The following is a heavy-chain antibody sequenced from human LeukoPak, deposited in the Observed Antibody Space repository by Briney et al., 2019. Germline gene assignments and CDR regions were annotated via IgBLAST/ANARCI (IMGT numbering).Heavy chain of an antibody. V-gene: IGHV4-38-2*02. CDR1: GYSITTGYY. D-gene: IGHD4-23*01. Sequence: PSETLSLTCTVSGYSITTGYYWGWIRQPPGKGLEWIGSSYHTGSTFYNPSLKSRVTISVDTPKNQFSLKLSSVTAADTAVYYCARSPRGGNGGFFDYWGQGTLVTVSS. CDR2: SYHTGST. CDR3: ARSPRGGNGGFFDY. J-gene: IGHJ4*02.